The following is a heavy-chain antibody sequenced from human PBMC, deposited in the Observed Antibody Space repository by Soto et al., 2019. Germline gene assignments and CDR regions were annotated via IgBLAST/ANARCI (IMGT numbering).Heavy chain of an antibody. CDR2: ISYDGSNK. J-gene: IGHJ4*02. D-gene: IGHD2-2*02. V-gene: IGHV3-30*18. CDR3: AKDRDIVVVPAAIRGFDY. Sequence: QVQLVESGGGVVQPGRSLRLSCAASGFTFSSYGMHWVRQAPGKGLEWVAVISYDGSNKYYADSVKGRFTISRDNSKNTLSLQMNSLRAEDTAVYYCAKDRDIVVVPAAIRGFDYWGQGTLVTVSS. CDR1: GFTFSSYG.